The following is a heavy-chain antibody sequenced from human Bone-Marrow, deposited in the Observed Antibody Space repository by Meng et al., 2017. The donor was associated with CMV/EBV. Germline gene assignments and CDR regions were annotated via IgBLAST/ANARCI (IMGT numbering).Heavy chain of an antibody. Sequence: ASVKVSCKASGYTFTGYYMHWVRQAPGQGLEWMGWINPNSGGTNYTQKFQGRVTMTRDTSISTAYMELSRLRSDDTAVYYCAKDRLYSSSSDYWGQGTLVTVSS. V-gene: IGHV1-2*02. CDR3: AKDRLYSSSSDY. J-gene: IGHJ4*02. D-gene: IGHD6-6*01. CDR1: GYTFTGYY. CDR2: INPNSGGT.